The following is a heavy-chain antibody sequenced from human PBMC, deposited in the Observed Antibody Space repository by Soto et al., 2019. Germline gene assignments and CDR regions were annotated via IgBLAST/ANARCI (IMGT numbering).Heavy chain of an antibody. Sequence: QITLKESGPTLVKPTQTLTLTCTFSGFSLTTDRVGVGWIRQPPGKALEWLAVIYWDDSKTYRPSLESRLTINKDTSKNQVALTMTNMDSLDTATYYWAHAYGGRSLYWGQGTLATVSS. J-gene: IGHJ4*02. D-gene: IGHD1-26*01. CDR3: AHAYGGRSLY. CDR1: GFSLTTDRVG. V-gene: IGHV2-5*02. CDR2: IYWDDSK.